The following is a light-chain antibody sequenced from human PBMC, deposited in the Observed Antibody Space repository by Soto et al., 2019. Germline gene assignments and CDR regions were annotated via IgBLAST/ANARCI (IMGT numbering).Light chain of an antibody. CDR2: DVN. CDR1: RSDVGGYNY. CDR3: SSYTTSSTLV. V-gene: IGLV2-14*03. J-gene: IGLJ3*02. Sequence: QSALTQPASVSGSPGQSITISCTGTRSDVGGYNYVSWYQQHPGKAPKLMIYDVNNRPSGVSNRFSGSKSGNTASLTISGLQAEDEAHYYCSSYTTSSTLVFGGGTKLTVL.